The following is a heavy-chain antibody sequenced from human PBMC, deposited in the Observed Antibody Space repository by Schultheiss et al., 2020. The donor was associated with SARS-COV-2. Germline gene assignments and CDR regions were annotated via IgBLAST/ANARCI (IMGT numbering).Heavy chain of an antibody. J-gene: IGHJ4*02. CDR3: ARDGYNHEGFDY. Sequence: SVKVSCKASGGTFSSYAISWVRQAPGQGLEWMGGIIPIFGTANYAQKFQGRVTITADKSTSTAYMELSSLRSEDTAVYYCARDGYNHEGFDYWGQGTLVTVSS. V-gene: IGHV1-69*06. CDR1: GGTFSSYA. D-gene: IGHD5-24*01. CDR2: IIPIFGTA.